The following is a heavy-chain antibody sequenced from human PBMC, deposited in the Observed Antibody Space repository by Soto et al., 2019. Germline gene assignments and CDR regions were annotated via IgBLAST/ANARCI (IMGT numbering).Heavy chain of an antibody. V-gene: IGHV4-61*08. CDR3: ARATYSSGWYNWFDP. J-gene: IGHJ5*02. Sequence: SETLSLTCTVSGGSISSGDYYWSWIRQPPGKGLEWIGYIYYSGSTNYNPSLKSRVTISVDTSKNQFSLKLSSVTAADTAVYYCARATYSSGWYNWFDPWGQGTLVTVSS. CDR2: IYYSGST. CDR1: GGSISSGDYY. D-gene: IGHD6-19*01.